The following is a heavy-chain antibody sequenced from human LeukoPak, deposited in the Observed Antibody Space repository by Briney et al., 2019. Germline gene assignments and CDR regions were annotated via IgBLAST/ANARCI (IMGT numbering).Heavy chain of an antibody. CDR1: GFTFSNSA. V-gene: IGHV3-23*01. CDR2: LSGSGITT. D-gene: IGHD6-19*01. Sequence: GGSLRLSCAASGFTFSNSAMSWVRQAPGKGLEWVSTLSGSGITTYYADSVKGRFTISRDNSKNTLYLQMNSLRAEDTAVYYCAKGIYSSGWSYFDYWGHGTPVTVSS. CDR3: AKGIYSSGWSYFDY. J-gene: IGHJ4*01.